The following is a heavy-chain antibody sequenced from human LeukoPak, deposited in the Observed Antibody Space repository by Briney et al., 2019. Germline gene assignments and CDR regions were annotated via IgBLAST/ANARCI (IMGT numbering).Heavy chain of an antibody. D-gene: IGHD2-2*01. CDR3: AKTDCTSTSCFVGWFDP. CDR1: GFTLRSYV. Sequence: GGSLRLSCVASGFTLRSYVMNWVRQTPGKGLEWVSSISGSGDSTFYADSVKGRFSISRDNSKNTLYLQVNGLRTEDTAVYYCAKTDCTSTSCFVGWFDPWGQGTLVTVSS. J-gene: IGHJ5*02. CDR2: ISGSGDST. V-gene: IGHV3-23*01.